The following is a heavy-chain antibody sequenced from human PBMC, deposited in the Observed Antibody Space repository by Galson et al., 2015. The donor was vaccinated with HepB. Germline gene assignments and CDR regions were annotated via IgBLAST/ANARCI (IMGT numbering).Heavy chain of an antibody. V-gene: IGHV4-61*05. CDR2: IYYSGST. D-gene: IGHD3-10*01. J-gene: IGHJ4*02. CDR3: ARRAGTHFGAGSYHYFDY. Sequence: ETLSLTCTVSGGSISSSNYYWSWIRQPPGKGLEWIGYIYYSGSTNYNPSLKSRVTISIDTSKNQLSLKLRSVTAADTAVYFCARRAGTHFGAGSYHYFDYWGPGTLVPVSS. CDR1: GGSISSSNYY.